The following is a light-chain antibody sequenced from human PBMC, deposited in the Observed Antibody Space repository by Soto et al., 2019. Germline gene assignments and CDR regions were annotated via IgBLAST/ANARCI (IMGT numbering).Light chain of an antibody. J-gene: IGLJ1*01. Sequence: VLTQSPSVSVAPEKTATITCGGNNIGNKRVHWYRQKPGQAPVLLISYDSDRPSGIPERVSGSNSGNTATLTISRVEAGDEADYYCQVWDIMTDNYVFGSGTKLTVL. CDR3: QVWDIMTDNYV. CDR1: NIGNKR. CDR2: YDS. V-gene: IGLV3-21*04.